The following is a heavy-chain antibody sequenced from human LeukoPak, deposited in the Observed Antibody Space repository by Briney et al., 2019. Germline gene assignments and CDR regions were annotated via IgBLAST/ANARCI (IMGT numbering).Heavy chain of an antibody. CDR3: ARRHCNSTSCYFFDY. CDR1: GGTFSSYA. V-gene: IGHV1-69*01. Sequence: GSSVKVSCKASGGTFSSYAISWVRQAPGQGLEWMGGIIPIFGTANYAQKFQGRVTITADESTSTAYMELSSLRSEDTAVYYCARRHCNSTSCYFFDYWGQGTLVTVSS. D-gene: IGHD2-2*01. CDR2: IIPIFGTA. J-gene: IGHJ4*02.